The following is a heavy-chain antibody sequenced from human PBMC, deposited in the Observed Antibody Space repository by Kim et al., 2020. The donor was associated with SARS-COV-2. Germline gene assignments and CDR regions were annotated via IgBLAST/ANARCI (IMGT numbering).Heavy chain of an antibody. V-gene: IGHV3-48*03. Sequence: YYADSVRGRFTISGDNDKNSLYLQMNSLRAEDTAVYYCARGPNYSPFDYWGQGTLVTVSS. D-gene: IGHD4-4*01. J-gene: IGHJ4*02. CDR3: ARGPNYSPFDY.